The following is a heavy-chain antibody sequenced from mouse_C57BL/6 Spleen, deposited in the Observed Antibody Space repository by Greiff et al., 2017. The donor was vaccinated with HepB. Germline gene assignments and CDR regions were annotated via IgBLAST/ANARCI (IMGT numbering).Heavy chain of an antibody. V-gene: IGHV1-50*01. CDR2: IDPSDSYT. J-gene: IGHJ2*01. CDR1: GYTFTSYW. CDR3: ARRPYGSTYFDY. D-gene: IGHD1-1*01. Sequence: QVQLQQPGAELVKPGASVKLSCKASGYTFTSYWMQGVKQRPGQGLEWIGEIDPSDSYTNYNQKFKGKATLTVDTSSSPAYMKLSSQTSEDSAVYYCARRPYGSTYFDYWGQGTTLTVSS.